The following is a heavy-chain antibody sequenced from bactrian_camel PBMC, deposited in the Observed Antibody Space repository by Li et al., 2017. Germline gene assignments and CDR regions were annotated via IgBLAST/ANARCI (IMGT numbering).Heavy chain of an antibody. CDR2: IDSRGTT. CDR3: ATATDCRWTGYPTWTPLANY. V-gene: IGHV3S63*01. J-gene: IGHJ4*01. Sequence: HVQLVESGGGSVQAGGSLTLSCAASGLVYPFWSMAWFRQAPGKEREGVARIDSRGTTEYVDSVKGRFTISLDKTKNTVFLHMNNLKPEDTATYYCATATDCRWTGYPTWTPLANYWGQGTQVTV. CDR1: GLVYPFWS. D-gene: IGHD1*01.